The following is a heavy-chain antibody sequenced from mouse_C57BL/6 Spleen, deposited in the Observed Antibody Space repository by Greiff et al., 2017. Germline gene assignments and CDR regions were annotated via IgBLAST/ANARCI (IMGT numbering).Heavy chain of an antibody. CDR1: GYIFTSYW. CDR3: ARDLYSGGTGFAY. Sequence: QVQLQQPGAELVKPGALVMPSCKASGYIFTSYWKHLVQQRRGGGSEWSGRISPNSGGTKYNEKFRSKATLTVDKPSSTAYMQLSSLTSEDSAVYYCARDLYSGGTGFAYWGQGTLVTVSA. J-gene: IGHJ3*01. D-gene: IGHD2-12*01. CDR2: ISPNSGGT. V-gene: IGHV1-72*01.